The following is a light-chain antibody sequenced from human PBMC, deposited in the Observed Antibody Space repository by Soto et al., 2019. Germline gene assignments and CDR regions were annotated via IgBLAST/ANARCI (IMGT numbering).Light chain of an antibody. CDR1: QSVSRN. V-gene: IGKV3-15*01. CDR2: GAS. J-gene: IGKJ1*01. Sequence: MPPSHHPLSVSPGANATLSRRDSQSVSRNLAWYQQKPGQAPRLLIYGASTRATGIPARFSGSGSGTEFTLTISSLQSEDFAVYYCQQDNKLMWKLGEGSKVEIK. CDR3: QQDNKLMWK.